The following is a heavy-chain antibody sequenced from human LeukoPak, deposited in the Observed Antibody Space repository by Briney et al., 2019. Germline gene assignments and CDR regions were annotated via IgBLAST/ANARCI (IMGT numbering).Heavy chain of an antibody. J-gene: IGHJ4*02. CDR1: GFTFSSYE. V-gene: IGHV3-48*03. D-gene: IGHD3-22*01. CDR2: ISSSGTTI. Sequence: PGGSLRLSCAASGFTFSSYEMNWVRQAPGKGLEWLSYISSSGTTIKYADSVKGRFTISRDNAKNSLYLKVNSLRAEDTAVYYCARDRPSYDSSGYYDYWGQGTLVTVSS. CDR3: ARDRPSYDSSGYYDY.